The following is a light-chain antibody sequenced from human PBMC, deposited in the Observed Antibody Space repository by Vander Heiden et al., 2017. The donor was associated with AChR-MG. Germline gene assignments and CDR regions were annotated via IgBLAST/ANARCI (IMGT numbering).Light chain of an antibody. Sequence: EIVLTQAPGTVSLSPGERVTLSCRASQRVSSGYLAWYQQKPGQAPRLLIYGASSRATGIPDRFSGGGYGTDFTLTISRREPEDFAVYYCQQYAKSPPWTFGQGTKVDIK. CDR1: QRVSSGY. CDR3: QQYAKSPPWT. V-gene: IGKV3-20*01. J-gene: IGKJ1*01. CDR2: GAS.